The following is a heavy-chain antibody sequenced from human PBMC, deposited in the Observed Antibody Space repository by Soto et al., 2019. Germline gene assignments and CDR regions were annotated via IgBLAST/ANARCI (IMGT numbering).Heavy chain of an antibody. CDR1: GGSISSGDYY. D-gene: IGHD3-22*01. V-gene: IGHV4-30-4*01. CDR3: ARGYYDSSGSDY. J-gene: IGHJ4*02. Sequence: ASETLSLTCTVSGGSISSGDYYWSWIRQPPGKGLEWIGYIYYSGSTYYNPSLKSRVTISVDTSKNQFSLKLSSVTAADTAVYYCARGYYDSSGSDYWGQGTLVTVSS. CDR2: IYYSGST.